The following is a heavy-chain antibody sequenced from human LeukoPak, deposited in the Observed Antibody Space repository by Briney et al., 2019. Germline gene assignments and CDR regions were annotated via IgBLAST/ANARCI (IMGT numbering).Heavy chain of an antibody. J-gene: IGHJ6*02. V-gene: IGHV4-61*01. Sequence: SETLSLMCSLWRGLEWSGNELGRWIRQPPGKGLEWIGYIYYSGSTNYNPSLKSRVTISVDTSKNQFSLKLSSVIAGDRAVYYCARVSLGFPRRYAMDVWGQGITVTVSS. CDR1: RGLEWSGNEL. CDR3: ARVSLGFPRRYAMDV. D-gene: IGHD1-20*01. CDR2: IYYSGST.